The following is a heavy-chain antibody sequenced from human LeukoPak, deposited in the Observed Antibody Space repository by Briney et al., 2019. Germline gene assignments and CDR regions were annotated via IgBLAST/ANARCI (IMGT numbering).Heavy chain of an antibody. J-gene: IGHJ3*02. V-gene: IGHV3-66*01. CDR3: AHYDSSGYDAFDI. CDR1: EFSVGSNY. Sequence: GGSLRLSCAASEFSVGSNYMTWVRQAPGKGLEWVSLIYSGGSTYYADSVKGRFTISRDNSKNTLYLQMNSLRAEDTAVYYCAHYDSSGYDAFDIWGQGTMVTVSS. CDR2: IYSGGST. D-gene: IGHD3-22*01.